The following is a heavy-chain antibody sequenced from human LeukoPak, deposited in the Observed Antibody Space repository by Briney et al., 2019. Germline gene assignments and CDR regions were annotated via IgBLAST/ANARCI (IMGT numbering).Heavy chain of an antibody. CDR1: GLTFSRSW. D-gene: IGHD3-10*01. CDR2: IKEDGGQT. V-gene: IGHV3-7*01. Sequence: GGSLRLSCAASGLTFSRSWMHWVRQTPGKGLEWVAAIKEDGGQTDYVASVRGRFTISRDNARNSLYLQMNYLRADDTAVYYCATGGPMGSSWGQGTLVTVSS. J-gene: IGHJ4*02. CDR3: ATGGPMGSS.